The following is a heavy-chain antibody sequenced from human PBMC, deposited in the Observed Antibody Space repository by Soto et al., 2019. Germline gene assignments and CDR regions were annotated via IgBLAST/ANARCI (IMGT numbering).Heavy chain of an antibody. CDR3: ATWHEREHAYDV. D-gene: IGHD1-1*01. CDR2: LYDVDGS. J-gene: IGHJ3*01. V-gene: IGHV3-53*01. CDR1: GLTISGKKY. Sequence: PGGSLRLSCAAFGLTISGKKYVAWVRQAPGKGLEWVSALYDVDGSFYADSVKGRFTTSSDSSKTTVYLQMNDLRLDDTAVYYCATWHEREHAYDVWGQGTTVTVSS.